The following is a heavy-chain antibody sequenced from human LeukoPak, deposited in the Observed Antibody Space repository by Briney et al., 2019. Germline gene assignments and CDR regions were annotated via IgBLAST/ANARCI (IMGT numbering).Heavy chain of an antibody. CDR3: ARHPTLTSGGNFDY. Sequence: SETQSLTCSVSGASISRSSYGWGWLRQPPGKGLEWIVSLYNTETTYYNPSLQTRATISIDTSKSQLSLKLSSVTAADTAVYYCARHPTLTSGGNFDYWGQGTLVTVSS. CDR2: LYNTETT. V-gene: IGHV4-39*01. CDR1: GASISRSSYG. D-gene: IGHD1-14*01. J-gene: IGHJ4*02.